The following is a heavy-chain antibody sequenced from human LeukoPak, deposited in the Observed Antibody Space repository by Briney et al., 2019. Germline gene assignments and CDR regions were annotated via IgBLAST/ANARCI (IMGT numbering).Heavy chain of an antibody. CDR2: IYYSGST. CDR3: ARLQIVATIVSWFGP. V-gene: IGHV4-30-4*01. D-gene: IGHD5-12*01. J-gene: IGHJ5*02. Sequence: SETLSLTCTVSGGSISSGDYYWSWIRQPPGKGLEWIGYIYYSGSTYYNPSLKSRVTISVDTSKNQFSLKLSSVTAADTAVYYCARLQIVATIVSWFGPWGQGTLVTVSS. CDR1: GGSISSGDYY.